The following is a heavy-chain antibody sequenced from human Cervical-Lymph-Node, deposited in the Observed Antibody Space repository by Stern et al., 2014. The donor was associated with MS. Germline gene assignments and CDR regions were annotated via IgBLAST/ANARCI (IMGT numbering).Heavy chain of an antibody. CDR2: ISAYNGNT. CDR1: GYTFTSYG. V-gene: IGHV1-18*04. Sequence: VQLLQSGAEVKKPGASVKVSCKASGYTFTSYGISWVRQAPGQGLEWMGWISAYNGNTNYAQKLQGRVTMTTDTSTSTAYMELRSLRSDDTAVYYCARSRSSWYPNYYYGMDVWGQGTTVTVSS. D-gene: IGHD6-13*01. J-gene: IGHJ6*02. CDR3: ARSRSSWYPNYYYGMDV.